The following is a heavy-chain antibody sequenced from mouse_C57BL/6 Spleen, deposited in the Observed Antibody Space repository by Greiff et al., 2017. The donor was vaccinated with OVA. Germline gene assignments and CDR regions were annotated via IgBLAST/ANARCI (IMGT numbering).Heavy chain of an antibody. V-gene: IGHV1-80*01. D-gene: IGHD1-1*01. CDR2: IYPGDGDT. CDR3: ARDPYYYGSSYGGVSFDY. Sequence: QVQLQQSGAELVKPGASVKISFKASGYAFSSYWMNWVKQRPGKGLEWIGQIYPGDGDTNYNGKFKGKATLTADKSSSTAYMQLSSLTSEDSAVYFCARDPYYYGSSYGGVSFDYWGQGTTLTVSS. CDR1: GYAFSSYW. J-gene: IGHJ2*01.